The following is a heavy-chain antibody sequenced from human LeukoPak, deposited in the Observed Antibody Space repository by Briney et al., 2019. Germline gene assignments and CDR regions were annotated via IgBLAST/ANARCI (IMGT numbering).Heavy chain of an antibody. CDR3: ARAPGGCSGGSCYWGRPHRQFDP. V-gene: IGHV4-4*07. CDR2: IYYSGST. J-gene: IGHJ5*02. D-gene: IGHD2-15*01. Sequence: SETLSLTCTVSGGSISSYYWSWIRQPAGKGLEWIGSIYYSGSTYYNPSLKSRVTISVDTSKNQFSLKLSSVTAADTAVYYCARAPGGCSGGSCYWGRPHRQFDPWGQGTLVTVSS. CDR1: GGSISSYY.